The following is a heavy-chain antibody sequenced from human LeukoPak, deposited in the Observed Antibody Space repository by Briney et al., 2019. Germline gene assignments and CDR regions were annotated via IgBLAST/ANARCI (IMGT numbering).Heavy chain of an antibody. CDR1: GFTFSSYS. CDR2: ISSSSSYI. V-gene: IGHV3-21*01. D-gene: IGHD4-17*01. J-gene: IGHJ4*02. CDR3: ARDLAPQSYGDYTPYYFDY. Sequence: PGGSLRLSCAASGFTFSSYSMNWVRQAPGKGLEWVSSISSSSSYIYYADSVKGRFTISRDNAKNSLYLQMNSLRAEDTAVYYCARDLAPQSYGDYTPYYFDYWGQGTLVTVSS.